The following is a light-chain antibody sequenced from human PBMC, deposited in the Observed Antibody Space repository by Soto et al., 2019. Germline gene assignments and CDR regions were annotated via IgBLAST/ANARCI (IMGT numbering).Light chain of an antibody. CDR3: QQYGSSPPIT. V-gene: IGKV3-20*01. CDR2: GAS. CDR1: QSFLHSDGNTY. J-gene: IGKJ3*01. Sequence: EIVLTQTPLSLYVTPGKPASSSCKSSQSFLHSDGNTYLAWYQQKPGQAPMLLIYGASIRATGIPHRFSGSGSGTDFTLTISRLEPEDFAVYYCQQYGSSPPITFGPGTKVDIK.